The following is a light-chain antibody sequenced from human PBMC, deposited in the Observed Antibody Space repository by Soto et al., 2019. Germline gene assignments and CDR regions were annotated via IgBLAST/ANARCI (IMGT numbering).Light chain of an antibody. CDR3: QSYDSSMSGYV. Sequence: QSVLTQPPSVSGAPGQRVTISCTGSSSNIGAGYDVHWYQQLPGTAPKLLISGNSNRPSGVPDRFSDSRSGTSASLAITGLQAEDVSDYYCQSYDSSMSGYVFGTGTKVTVL. J-gene: IGLJ1*01. CDR1: SSNIGAGYD. CDR2: GNS. V-gene: IGLV1-40*01.